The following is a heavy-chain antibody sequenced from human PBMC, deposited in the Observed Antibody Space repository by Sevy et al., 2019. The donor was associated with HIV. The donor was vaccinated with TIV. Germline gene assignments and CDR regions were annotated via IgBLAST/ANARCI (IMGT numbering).Heavy chain of an antibody. CDR3: AKDRLNYDSSGYYYGIFDY. CDR2: ISGSGGST. J-gene: IGHJ4*02. Sequence: GGSLRLSCAASGFTFSSYAMSWVRQPPGKGLEWVSAISGSGGSTYDADSVKGRFAMSRDNSKNSLYLAMNSLRAEETAVYYCAKDRLNYDSSGYYYGIFDYWGQGTLVTVSS. V-gene: IGHV3-23*01. CDR1: GFTFSSYA. D-gene: IGHD3-22*01.